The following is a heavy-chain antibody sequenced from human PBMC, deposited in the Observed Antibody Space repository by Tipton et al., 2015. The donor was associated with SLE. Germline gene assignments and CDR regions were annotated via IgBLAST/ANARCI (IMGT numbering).Heavy chain of an antibody. D-gene: IGHD4-17*01. Sequence: LRLSCAVYGGSFSGYYFSWIRQPPGKGLGGVGEINHSGSTNYNPSLKSRVTISVDTSKNQFSLKLTSLTAADTAVYYCARGLYGDEPGYWGQGTLVTVSS. CDR3: ARGLYGDEPGY. V-gene: IGHV4-34*01. CDR1: GGSFSGYY. J-gene: IGHJ4*02. CDR2: INHSGST.